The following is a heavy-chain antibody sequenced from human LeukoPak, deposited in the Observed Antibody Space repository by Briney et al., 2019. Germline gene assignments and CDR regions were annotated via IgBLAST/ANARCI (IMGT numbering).Heavy chain of an antibody. CDR2: ISSSSSTR. V-gene: IGHV3-48*01. Sequence: GGSLRLSCAASGFSFSNYSMNWVRQAPGKGLEWVSYISSSSSTRYYADSVKGRFTISRDNAKNSLYLQMNSLRAEDTAVYYCARRRTFGGVIAPDYWGQGTLVTVSS. CDR1: GFSFSNYS. J-gene: IGHJ4*02. CDR3: ARRRTFGGVIAPDY. D-gene: IGHD3-16*02.